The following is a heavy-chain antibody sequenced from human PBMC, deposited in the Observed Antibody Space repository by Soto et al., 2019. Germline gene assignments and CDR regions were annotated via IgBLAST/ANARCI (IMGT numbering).Heavy chain of an antibody. D-gene: IGHD2-21*02. CDR3: TAMTALY. Sequence: LRLSCAASGFSFSNAWMSWVRQAPGKGLEWVGRILSKSDGGTIDYNAPVNGRFTISRDDSKNTLNLQMDRLNSEDTAVYYCTAMTALYWGQGTLVTVSS. J-gene: IGHJ4*02. V-gene: IGHV3-15*01. CDR2: ILSKSDGGTI. CDR1: GFSFSNAW.